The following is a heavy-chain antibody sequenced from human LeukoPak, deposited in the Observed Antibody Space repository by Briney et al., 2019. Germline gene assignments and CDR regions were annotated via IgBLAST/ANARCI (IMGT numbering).Heavy chain of an antibody. CDR2: ISSSGSTM. D-gene: IGHD2-2*01. CDR1: GFTFSSYE. CDR3: ARDFHCSSTACYAPDAFDI. V-gene: IGHV3-48*03. Sequence: QSGGSLRLSCAASGFTFSSYEMNWVRQAPGKGLECVSYISSSGSTMYCADSVKGRFTISRDNAKNSLYLQVNSLRAEDTAVYYCARDFHCSSTACYAPDAFDIWGQGTLVTVSS. J-gene: IGHJ3*02.